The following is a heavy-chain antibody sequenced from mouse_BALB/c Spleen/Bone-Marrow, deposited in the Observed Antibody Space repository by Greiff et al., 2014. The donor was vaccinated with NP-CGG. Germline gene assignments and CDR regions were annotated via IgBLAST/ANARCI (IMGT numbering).Heavy chain of an antibody. CDR2: ISSSYGDA. CDR3: ARGLSYYYGTSYYFDY. D-gene: IGHD1-1*01. CDR1: GYTFTDYA. J-gene: IGHJ2*01. Sequence: VMLVESGAELVRPGASVKISCKGSGYTFTDYAMHWVKQSHAKSLEWIGIISSSYGDATYNQKFKGKATMTVDKSSNTAYMELARLTSEDSAIYYCARGLSYYYGTSYYFDYWGQGTTLTVSS. V-gene: IGHV1S137*01.